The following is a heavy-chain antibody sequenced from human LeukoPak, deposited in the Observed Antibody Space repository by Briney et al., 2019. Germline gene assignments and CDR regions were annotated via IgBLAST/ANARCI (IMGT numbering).Heavy chain of an antibody. CDR2: IYHSGST. D-gene: IGHD3-22*01. CDR1: GYSISSGYY. Sequence: SETLSLTCTVSGYSISSGYYWGWIRQPPGKGLEWIGSIYHSGSTYYNPSLKSRVTISVDTSKNQFSLKLSSVTAADTAVYYCARELSYYYDSSGYSQFDYWGQGTLVTVSS. J-gene: IGHJ4*02. V-gene: IGHV4-38-2*02. CDR3: ARELSYYYDSSGYSQFDY.